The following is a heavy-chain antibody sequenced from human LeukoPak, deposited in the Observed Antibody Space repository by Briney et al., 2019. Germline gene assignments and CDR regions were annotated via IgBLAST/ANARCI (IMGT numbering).Heavy chain of an antibody. CDR1: GYSFTSYW. CDR2: IYPGDSDT. J-gene: IGHJ4*02. V-gene: IGHV5-51*01. CDR3: ARRGSDYSNYVHDY. Sequence: GESLKISCRGSGYSFTSYWIGWVRHMPGKGLEWMGIIYPGDSDTRYSPSFQGQVTISADKSISTAYLQGSSLKASDAAMYYCARRGSDYSNYVHDYWGQGTLVTVSS. D-gene: IGHD4-11*01.